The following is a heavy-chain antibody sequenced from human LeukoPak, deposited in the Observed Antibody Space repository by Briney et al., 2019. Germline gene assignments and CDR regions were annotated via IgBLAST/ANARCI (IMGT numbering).Heavy chain of an antibody. V-gene: IGHV4-39*01. Sequence: SETLSLTCTVSGGSISSITYYWDWIRQPPGKGLEWIGSISYSGSTYYNPSLKSRLTISVDTSRNQFSLKLSSVTAADTAVYYCARRLRGSSSYYFDSWGQGTLVTVSS. CDR3: ARRLRGSSSYYFDS. CDR2: ISYSGST. J-gene: IGHJ4*02. D-gene: IGHD6-6*01. CDR1: GGSISSITYY.